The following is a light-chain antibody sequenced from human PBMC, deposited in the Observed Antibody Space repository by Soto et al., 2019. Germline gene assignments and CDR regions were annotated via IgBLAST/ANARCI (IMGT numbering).Light chain of an antibody. CDR3: TSYAGGNNV. Sequence: QSALTQPPSASGSPGRSVTISCTGTSSDVGGYNYVSWYQQHPGKVPKLMVYEINKRPSGVPDRFSGSKSGNPASLTVSGLQAEDEADYYCTSYAGGNNVFGTGTKLTVL. CDR1: SSDVGGYNY. J-gene: IGLJ1*01. V-gene: IGLV2-8*01. CDR2: EIN.